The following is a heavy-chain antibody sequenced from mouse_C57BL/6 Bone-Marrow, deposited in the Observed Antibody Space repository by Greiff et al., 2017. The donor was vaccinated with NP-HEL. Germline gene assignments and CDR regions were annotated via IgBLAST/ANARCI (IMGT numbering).Heavy chain of an antibody. J-gene: IGHJ4*01. CDR1: GYTFTSYW. Sequence: QVQLQQPGAELVRPGTSVKLSCKASGYTFTSYWMHWVKQRPGQGLEWIGVIDPSDSYTNYNQKFKGKATLTVDTSSSTAYMQLSSLTSEDSAVYYCARSGLLLYAIDYWGQGTSVTVSS. D-gene: IGHD2-3*01. CDR3: ARSGLLLYAIDY. CDR2: IDPSDSYT. V-gene: IGHV1-59*01.